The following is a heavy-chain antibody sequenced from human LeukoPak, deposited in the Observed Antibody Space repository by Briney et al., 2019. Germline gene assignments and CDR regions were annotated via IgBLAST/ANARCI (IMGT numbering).Heavy chain of an antibody. V-gene: IGHV4-39*01. CDR1: GGSISSSSYY. CDR2: IYYTGST. Sequence: PSETLSLTCTVSGGSISSSSYYWGWIRQPPGEGLEWIGSIYYTGSTYYSPSLKSRVTISADTSKNEFPLKLSSVTAADTAVYYCTSEISSASNYWGQGTLVTVSS. D-gene: IGHD6-6*01. CDR3: TSEISSASNY. J-gene: IGHJ4*02.